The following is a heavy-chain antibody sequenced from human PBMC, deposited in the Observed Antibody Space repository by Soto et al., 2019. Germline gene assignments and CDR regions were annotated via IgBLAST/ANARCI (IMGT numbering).Heavy chain of an antibody. CDR1: GFTFSSYG. CDR3: AKHLSGYSYGSPIYYYYGMDV. D-gene: IGHD5-18*01. V-gene: IGHV3-33*06. CDR2: IWYDGSNK. J-gene: IGHJ6*02. Sequence: GGSLRLSCAASGFTFSSYGMHWVRQAPGKGLEWVAVIWYDGSNKYYADSVKGRFTISRDNSKNTLYLQMNSLRAEDTAVYYCAKHLSGYSYGSPIYYYYGMDVWGQGTTVTVSS.